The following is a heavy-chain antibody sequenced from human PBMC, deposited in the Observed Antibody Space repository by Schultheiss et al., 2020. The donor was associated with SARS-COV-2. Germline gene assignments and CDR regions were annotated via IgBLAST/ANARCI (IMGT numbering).Heavy chain of an antibody. Sequence: GGSLRLSCAASGFTFSNYAMHWVRQAPGKGLEWVAVISYDGSNKYYADSVKGRFTISRDNSKNTLYLQMNSLRAEDTAVYYCARGRKWIQLWDHYYYYGMDVWGQGTTVTVSS. CDR1: GFTFSNYA. V-gene: IGHV3-30*04. CDR3: ARGRKWIQLWDHYYYYGMDV. CDR2: ISYDGSNK. J-gene: IGHJ6*02. D-gene: IGHD5-18*01.